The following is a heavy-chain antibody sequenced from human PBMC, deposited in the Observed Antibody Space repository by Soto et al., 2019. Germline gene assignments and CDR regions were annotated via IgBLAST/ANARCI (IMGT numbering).Heavy chain of an antibody. CDR2: ITHVGGT. CDR3: VMKRHPVRLSADSLDL. V-gene: IGHV4-34*01. Sequence: PETLSLTCAVRRGFLSESEWTWIRHPPGEGLEWIGEITHVGGTNYNPSLKSRGTMSVDTSPNQFSLRLLSVSAADTAIYFCVMKRHPVRLSADSLDLWGRGMQVTVS. D-gene: IGHD6-25*01. J-gene: IGHJ5*02. CDR1: RGFLSESE.